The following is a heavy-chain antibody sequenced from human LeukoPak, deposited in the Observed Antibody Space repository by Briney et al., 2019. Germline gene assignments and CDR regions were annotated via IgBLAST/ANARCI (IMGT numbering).Heavy chain of an antibody. CDR2: ISWNSGSI. D-gene: IGHD1-26*01. V-gene: IGHV3-9*01. CDR3: AKDSGSYDFDY. Sequence: GGSLRLSCEASGFTFDDYAMHWVRQAPGKGLEWVSGISWNSGSIDYADSEKGRFTISRDNAKNSLYLQMNSLRAEDTALYYCAKDSGSYDFDYWGQGTLVTVSS. CDR1: GFTFDDYA. J-gene: IGHJ4*02.